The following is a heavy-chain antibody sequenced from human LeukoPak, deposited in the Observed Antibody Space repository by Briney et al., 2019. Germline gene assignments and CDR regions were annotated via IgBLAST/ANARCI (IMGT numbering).Heavy chain of an antibody. V-gene: IGHV3-30*02. CDR3: AKGGRMVRGVIITTSQY. CDR2: IRYDGSNK. J-gene: IGHJ4*02. CDR1: GFTFSSYG. D-gene: IGHD3-10*01. Sequence: GGSLRLSCAASGFTFSSYGMHWVRQAPGKGLEWVAFIRYDGSNKYYADSVKGRFTTSRDNSKNTLYLQMNSLRAEDTAVYYCAKGGRMVRGVIITTSQYWGQGTLVTVSS.